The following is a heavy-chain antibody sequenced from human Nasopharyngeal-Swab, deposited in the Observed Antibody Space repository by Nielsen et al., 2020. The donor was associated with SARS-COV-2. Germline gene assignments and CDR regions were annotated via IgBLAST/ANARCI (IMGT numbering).Heavy chain of an antibody. J-gene: IGHJ4*02. CDR1: GFTFSSYG. Sequence: GESLKISCAASGFTFSSYGMNWVRQAPGKGLEWVAIVSYDGSNAYYADSVKGRFTISRDNSMSTLYLEMTSLRVEDTAVYYCVKEQAAVASFDYWGQGTLVTVSS. CDR3: VKEQAAVASFDY. D-gene: IGHD6-25*01. V-gene: IGHV3-30*18. CDR2: VSYDGSNA.